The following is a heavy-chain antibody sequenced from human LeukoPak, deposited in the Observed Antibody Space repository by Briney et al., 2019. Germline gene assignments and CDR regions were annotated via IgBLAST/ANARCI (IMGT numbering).Heavy chain of an antibody. CDR1: GDRVSSNSAA. V-gene: IGHV6-1*01. D-gene: IGHD2-21*01. CDR3: ARSGVIDMVPFDH. J-gene: IGHJ4*02. CDR2: TYYRSKWYN. Sequence: SQTLSLTCAISGDRVSSNSAARNWIRQSPSRGLEWLGRTYYRSKWYNDYAVSVKSRTTINPDTSKNQFSLQLNSVTPEDTAVYYCARSGVIDMVPFDHWGQGTLVTVSS.